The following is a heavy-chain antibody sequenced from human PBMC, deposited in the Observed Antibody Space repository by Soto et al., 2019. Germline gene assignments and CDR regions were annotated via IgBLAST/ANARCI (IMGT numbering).Heavy chain of an antibody. CDR3: ARSRGYGYYYYYMDV. D-gene: IGHD6-25*01. CDR2: ISPFNGNA. V-gene: IGHV1-18*01. J-gene: IGHJ6*03. Sequence: ASVKVSCKASGYTFTSYGISWVRQAPGQGLEWMGWISPFNGNANYAQKFQGRVTITADASTSTAYMELRSLRSDDTAVYYCARSRGYGYYYYYMDVWGKGTTVTVAS. CDR1: GYTFTSYG.